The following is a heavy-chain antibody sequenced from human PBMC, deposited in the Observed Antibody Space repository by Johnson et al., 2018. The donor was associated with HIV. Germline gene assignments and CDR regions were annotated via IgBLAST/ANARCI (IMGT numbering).Heavy chain of an antibody. CDR1: GFTFSSYA. CDR2: ISYDGSYQ. Sequence: QVQLVESGGGVVQPGRSLRLSCAASGFTFSSYAMHWVRQAPGKGLEWVAVISYDGSYQYYADSAKGRFTISRDNSKNTLYLQMNSLRAEDTAVYYCAREPSIAAAGGDGAFDIWGRGTILTVSS. V-gene: IGHV3-30*04. J-gene: IGHJ3*02. CDR3: AREPSIAAAGGDGAFDI. D-gene: IGHD6-13*01.